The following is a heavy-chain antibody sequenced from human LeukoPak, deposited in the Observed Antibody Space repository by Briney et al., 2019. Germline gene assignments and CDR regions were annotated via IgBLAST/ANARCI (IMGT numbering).Heavy chain of an antibody. CDR1: GFTFTNYA. CDR2: ISVDGSNK. Sequence: PGRSLRLSCAASGFTFTNYAMHWVRQAPGKGLEWVAVISVDGSNKFYAGSVRGRCTISRDNSKNTMSLQMDSLRGEDTAVYYCAKDIGGGPVRGFDYWGQGTLVTVSS. V-gene: IGHV3-30-3*01. CDR3: AKDIGGGPVRGFDY. J-gene: IGHJ4*02. D-gene: IGHD1-26*01.